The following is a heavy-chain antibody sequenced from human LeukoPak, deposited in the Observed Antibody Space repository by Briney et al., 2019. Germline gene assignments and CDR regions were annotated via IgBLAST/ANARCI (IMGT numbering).Heavy chain of an antibody. Sequence: SETLSLTCAVYGGSFSGYYWSWIRQPPGKRLEWIGEINHSGSTNYNPSLKSRVTISVDTSKNQFSLKLSSVTAADTAVYYCARDRGIAAAGSLDYWGQGTLVTVSS. V-gene: IGHV4-34*01. CDR2: INHSGST. CDR1: GGSFSGYY. D-gene: IGHD6-13*01. J-gene: IGHJ4*02. CDR3: ARDRGIAAAGSLDY.